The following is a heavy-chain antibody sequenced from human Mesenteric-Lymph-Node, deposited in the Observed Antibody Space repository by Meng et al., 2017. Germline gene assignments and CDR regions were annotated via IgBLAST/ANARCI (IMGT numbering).Heavy chain of an antibody. V-gene: IGHV4-38-2*01. CDR1: GYSISSGYY. CDR2: IYHSGST. Sequence: SETLSLTCAVSGYSISSGYYWGWIRQPPGKGLEWIGSIYHSGSTYYNPSLKSRVTISVDTSKNQFSLNLSSVTAADTAVYYCARRRGYNYAYGWGQGTLVTVSS. D-gene: IGHD5-18*01. J-gene: IGHJ4*02. CDR3: ARRRGYNYAYG.